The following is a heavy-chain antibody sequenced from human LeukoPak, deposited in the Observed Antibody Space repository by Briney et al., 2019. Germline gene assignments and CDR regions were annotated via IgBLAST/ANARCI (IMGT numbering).Heavy chain of an antibody. CDR1: GDSVSSNIAA. V-gene: IGHV6-1*01. D-gene: IGHD1-26*01. CDR3: ARDGRRIEPIGVYVGLVGDDAFDI. Sequence: SQALSLTCVISGDSVSSNIAAWTWIRQSPSRGLEWLGRTYYRSRWFYEYAVSVKGRITIYLDTSKNQLSLEMNSVIPEDTAVYYCARDGRRIEPIGVYVGLVGDDAFDIWGRGTMVTVSS. J-gene: IGHJ3*02. CDR2: TYYRSRWFY.